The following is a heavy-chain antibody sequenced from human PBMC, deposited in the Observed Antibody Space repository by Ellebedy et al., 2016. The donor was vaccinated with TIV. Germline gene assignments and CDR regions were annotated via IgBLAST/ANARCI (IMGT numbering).Heavy chain of an antibody. J-gene: IGHJ5*01. CDR3: ASVPSAGADF. Sequence: ASVKVSCKASGYTFSTYGISWVRQAPGQGLEWLGIINPSGGSTTYAQKIQGRVTMTRDTSTRTVYMELTSLRSDDTAVYYCASVPSAGADFWGQGTLVTVSS. CDR1: GYTFSTYG. V-gene: IGHV1-46*01. CDR2: INPSGGST. D-gene: IGHD4-17*01.